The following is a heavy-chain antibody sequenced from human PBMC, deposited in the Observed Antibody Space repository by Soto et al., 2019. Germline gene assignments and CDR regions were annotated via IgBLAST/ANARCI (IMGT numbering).Heavy chain of an antibody. CDR1: GFTFSSYA. CDR2: ISYDGSNK. CDR3: ARAAVAGTPLGDAFDI. D-gene: IGHD6-19*01. J-gene: IGHJ3*02. V-gene: IGHV3-30-3*01. Sequence: VQLVESGGGVVQPGRSLRLSCAASGFTFSSYAMHWVRQAPGKGLEWVAVISYDGSNKYYADSVKGRFTISRDNSKNTLYLQMNSLRAEDTAVYYCARAAVAGTPLGDAFDIWGQGTMVTVSS.